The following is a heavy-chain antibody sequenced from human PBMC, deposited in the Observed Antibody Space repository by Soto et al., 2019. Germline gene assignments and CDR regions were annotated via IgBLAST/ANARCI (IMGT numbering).Heavy chain of an antibody. D-gene: IGHD1-26*01. V-gene: IGHV3-23*01. Sequence: GGSLRLSCAASGFTFSSYAMSWVRQAPGKGLEWVSAISGSGGSTYYADSVKGRFTISRDNSKNTLCLQMNSLRAEDTAVYYCAKDGNPTGAYYYGMDVWGQGTTVTVS. J-gene: IGHJ6*02. CDR2: ISGSGGST. CDR3: AKDGNPTGAYYYGMDV. CDR1: GFTFSSYA.